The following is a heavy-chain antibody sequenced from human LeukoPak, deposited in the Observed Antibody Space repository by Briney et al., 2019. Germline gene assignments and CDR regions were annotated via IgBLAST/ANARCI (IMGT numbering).Heavy chain of an antibody. J-gene: IGHJ4*02. CDR2: VGISGDT. D-gene: IGHD6-19*01. Sequence: PGGSLRLSCAASGFTFRSYDMHWVRQVTGKGLEWVSAVGISGDTYYAGSVKGRFTISRENAKNSLYLQMNSLTAGDTAVYYCVRGGIQVSGIDEIDYWGQGTLVTVS. CDR1: GFTFRSYD. V-gene: IGHV3-13*01. CDR3: VRGGIQVSGIDEIDY.